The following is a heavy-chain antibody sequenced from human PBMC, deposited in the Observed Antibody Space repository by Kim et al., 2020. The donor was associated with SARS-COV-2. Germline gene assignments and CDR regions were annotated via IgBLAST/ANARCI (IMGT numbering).Heavy chain of an antibody. D-gene: IGHD2-2*02. Sequence: GGSLRLSCVASGFTFSSYAMHWVRQAPGKGLEWVAVISYDGSNKYYADSVKGRFTISRDNSKNTLYLQMNSLRAEDTAVYYCAREGLDCSSTSCYTGWAYYYYYMDVWGKGTTVTVSS. CDR3: AREGLDCSSTSCYTGWAYYYYYMDV. V-gene: IGHV3-30-3*01. CDR2: ISYDGSNK. J-gene: IGHJ6*03. CDR1: GFTFSSYA.